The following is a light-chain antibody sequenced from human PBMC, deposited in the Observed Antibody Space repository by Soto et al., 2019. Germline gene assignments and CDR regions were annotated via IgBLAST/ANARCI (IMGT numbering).Light chain of an antibody. V-gene: IGLV2-23*01. CDR3: CSYAGSSTWV. Sequence: QSALTQPASVSGSPGQSITISCTGTSSDVGTYYLVSWYQQHPGKAPKLMIYEDNKRPPEVSNRFSGSNSGNTASLTISGLQADDEADYYCCSYAGSSTWVFGGGTKLTVL. CDR2: EDN. J-gene: IGLJ3*02. CDR1: SSDVGTYYL.